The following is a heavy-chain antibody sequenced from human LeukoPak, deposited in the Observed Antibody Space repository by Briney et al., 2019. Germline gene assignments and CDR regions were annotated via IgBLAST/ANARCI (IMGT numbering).Heavy chain of an antibody. J-gene: IGHJ6*03. Sequence: AETLSLTCTVSGGSIISTTYYWGWIRQPPGWRLEWIGSMVYSGSTSYNPSLKSRVTISVDTSKNQFSLNLSSVTAADTAVYSCARASGSSWYERRLHAYYYYMDVWGKGTTVTVSS. D-gene: IGHD6-13*01. V-gene: IGHV4-39*07. CDR3: ARASGSSWYERRLHAYYYYMDV. CDR2: MVYSGST. CDR1: GGSIISTTYY.